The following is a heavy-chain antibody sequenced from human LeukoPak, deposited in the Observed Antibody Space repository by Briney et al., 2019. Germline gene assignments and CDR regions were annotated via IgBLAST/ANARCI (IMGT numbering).Heavy chain of an antibody. CDR3: ARDLNYYDSSGFWDY. J-gene: IGHJ4*02. D-gene: IGHD3-22*01. CDR2: IYHSGST. V-gene: IGHV4-38-2*02. CDR1: GYSISSGYY. Sequence: SETLSLTCAVSGYSISSGYYWGWIRQPPGKGLEWTGSIYHSGSTYYNPSLKSRVTISVDTSKNQFSLKLSSVTAPDTAVYYCARDLNYYDSSGFWDYWGQGTLVTVSS.